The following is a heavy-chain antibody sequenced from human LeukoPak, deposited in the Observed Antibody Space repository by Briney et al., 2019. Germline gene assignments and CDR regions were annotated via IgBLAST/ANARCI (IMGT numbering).Heavy chain of an antibody. CDR2: IKQDGNEK. D-gene: IGHD3-10*01. CDR1: GFSFSTYG. Sequence: PGGSLRLSCVASGFSFSTYGMSWVRQAPGKGLEWVANIKQDGNEKYYVDSVKGRFTISRDNDKNSLYLQMNSLRVEDTAVYYCAKVATYYYGSESYYFFEHWGQGTPVTASS. V-gene: IGHV3-7*01. CDR3: AKVATYYYGSESYYFFEH. J-gene: IGHJ4*02.